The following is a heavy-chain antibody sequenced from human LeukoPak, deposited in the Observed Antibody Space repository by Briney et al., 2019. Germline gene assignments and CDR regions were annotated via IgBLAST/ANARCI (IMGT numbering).Heavy chain of an antibody. Sequence: GGSLRFSCAASGFTFTNAWMTWVRQAPGKGLEWVGRIKSKGDGETTDYAAPVKGRFSMSRDDSKATMYLQMYSLEAEDTAVYYCTTDLGLTMIRGVIVCWGQGALVTVSS. J-gene: IGHJ4*02. CDR1: GFTFTNAW. CDR2: IKSKGDGETT. CDR3: TTDLGLTMIRGVIVC. D-gene: IGHD3-10*01. V-gene: IGHV3-15*01.